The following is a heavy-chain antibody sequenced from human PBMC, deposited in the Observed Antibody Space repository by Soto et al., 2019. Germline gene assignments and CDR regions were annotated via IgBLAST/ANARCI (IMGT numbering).Heavy chain of an antibody. Sequence: QVQLVQSGAEVKKPGASVKVSCKASGYTFTSYHMHWVRQAPGQGLEWMGIISPSGGTTRYAQKFQGRVTITRDTSTSTVYMELGSRRSEDTAVYYCARGGTALERACDYWGQGARVTVSS. CDR3: ARGGTALERACDY. CDR1: GYTFTSYH. D-gene: IGHD5-18*01. CDR2: ISPSGGTT. J-gene: IGHJ4*02. V-gene: IGHV1-46*03.